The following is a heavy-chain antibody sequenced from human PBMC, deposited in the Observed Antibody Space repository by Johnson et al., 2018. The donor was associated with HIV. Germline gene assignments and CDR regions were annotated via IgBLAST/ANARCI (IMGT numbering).Heavy chain of an antibody. CDR2: IYSGGRK. J-gene: IGHJ3*02. Sequence: VQLVESGGGLIQPGGSLRLSCAASGFTVSSNYMSWVRQAPGKGLEWVSLIYSGGRKYYADSVKDRLPIYRDISKNTIYLQMNSLRAEDTAMYYCARDGTETGPDDAFDIWGQGTMVTVSS. CDR3: ARDGTETGPDDAFDI. V-gene: IGHV3-66*03. CDR1: GFTVSSNY. D-gene: IGHD1-1*01.